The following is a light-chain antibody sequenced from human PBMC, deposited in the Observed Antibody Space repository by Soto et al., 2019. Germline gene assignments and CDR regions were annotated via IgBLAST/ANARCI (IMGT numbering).Light chain of an antibody. Sequence: EIVLTQSPATLALSPGERATLSCRASLSVSSYLAWYQQKPGQAARLLIYDAYNRATGITARFSGSGSGTDFTLTISSLEPEDFAVYYCQQRSNWPITFGQGTRLEIK. CDR2: DAY. CDR1: LSVSSY. V-gene: IGKV3-11*01. J-gene: IGKJ5*01. CDR3: QQRSNWPIT.